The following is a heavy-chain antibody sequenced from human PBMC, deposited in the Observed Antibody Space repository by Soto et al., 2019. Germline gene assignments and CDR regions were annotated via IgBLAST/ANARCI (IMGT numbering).Heavy chain of an antibody. V-gene: IGHV1-45*02. D-gene: IGHD3-22*01. CDR1: GYTFTYRY. J-gene: IGHJ3*02. Sequence: AXVKVSCNASGYTFTYRYLHWVRHAPGEALEWMGWITPFNGNTNYAQKFQDRVTITRDRSMSTAYMELSSLRSEDTAMYYCARSATYYYDSSASDAFDIWGQGTMVTVSS. CDR3: ARSATYYYDSSASDAFDI. CDR2: ITPFNGNT.